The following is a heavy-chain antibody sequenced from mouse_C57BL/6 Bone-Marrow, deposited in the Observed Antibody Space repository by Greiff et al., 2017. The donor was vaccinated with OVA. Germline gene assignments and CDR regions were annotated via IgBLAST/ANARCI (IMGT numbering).Heavy chain of an antibody. CDR3: ARSDYDDGWYFDV. CDR2: IHPNSGST. D-gene: IGHD2-4*01. J-gene: IGHJ1*03. V-gene: IGHV1-64*01. CDR1: GYTFTSYW. Sequence: QVQLQQPGAELVKPGASVKLSCKASGYTFTSYWMHWVKQRPGQGLEWIGMIHPNSGSTHYNEKLKSKATLTVDKSSSTAYMQLSSLTSEDSAVYYCARSDYDDGWYFDVWGTGTTVTVSS.